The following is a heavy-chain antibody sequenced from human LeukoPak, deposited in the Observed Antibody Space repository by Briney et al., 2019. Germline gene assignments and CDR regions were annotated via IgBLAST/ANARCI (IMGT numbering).Heavy chain of an antibody. CDR1: GITFSDYG. CDR3: AKNMYYDSRAHAAFDI. J-gene: IGHJ3*02. V-gene: IGHV3-30*02. D-gene: IGHD3-22*01. CDR2: IRHEGNDE. Sequence: GGSLRLSCAASGITFSDYGMHWVRQAPDKGLEWVAFIRHEGNDEYYADSVKGRFTISRDNSKNTLYLQMNSLRAEDTAVYYCAKNMYYDSRAHAAFDIWGQGTMVTVSS.